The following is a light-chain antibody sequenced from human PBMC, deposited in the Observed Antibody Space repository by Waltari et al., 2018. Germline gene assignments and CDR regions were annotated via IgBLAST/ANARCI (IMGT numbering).Light chain of an antibody. J-gene: IGKJ1*01. CDR1: QNVGTY. Sequence: EIVLTQSPGTLSLSPGERATLSCRASQNVGTYLAWYQQKPGQAPRLLIYHASSRATGIPDRFSGSGSGTDFSLTIRRLEPEDFAVYYCQNHERLPAMFGQGTNVEIK. CDR3: QNHERLPAM. V-gene: IGKV3-20*01. CDR2: HAS.